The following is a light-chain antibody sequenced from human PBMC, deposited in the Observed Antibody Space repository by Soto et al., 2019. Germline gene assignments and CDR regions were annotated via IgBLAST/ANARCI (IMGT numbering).Light chain of an antibody. V-gene: IGLV2-11*01. CDR2: GVS. CDR1: SSDVGGYNY. CDR3: TSYAGTYSYV. J-gene: IGLJ1*01. Sequence: QSVLTQPRSVSGSPGQSVPISCTGTSSDVGGYNYVSWYQQHPGTAPKLIIFGVSKRPSGVPDRFSGSKSGNTASLSISGLQAEDEADYYCTSYAGTYSYVLGTGTKVTV.